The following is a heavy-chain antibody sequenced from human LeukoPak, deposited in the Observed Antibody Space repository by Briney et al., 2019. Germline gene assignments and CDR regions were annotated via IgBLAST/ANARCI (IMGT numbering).Heavy chain of an antibody. CDR1: GFTFSSYS. V-gene: IGHV4-34*08. Sequence: SGGSLRLSCAASGFTFSSYSMNWVRQPPGKGLEWIGEINHSGCTNYNPSLKSRVTISVDTSKNQFSLKLSSVTAADTAVYYCACTRSYYYGMDVWGQGTTVTVSS. D-gene: IGHD2-2*01. J-gene: IGHJ6*02. CDR2: INHSGCT. CDR3: ACTRSYYYGMDV.